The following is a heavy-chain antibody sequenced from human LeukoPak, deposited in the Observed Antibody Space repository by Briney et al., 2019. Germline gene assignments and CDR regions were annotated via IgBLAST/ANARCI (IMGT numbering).Heavy chain of an antibody. D-gene: IGHD2-15*01. CDR1: GFTFNSYS. Sequence: PGGSLRLSCAASGFTFNSYSMNWVRQAPGKGLEWVSSISGSNSYIYYADSMKGRFTISRDNAKNSLYLQMNSLRAEDTAVYYCARDRVVVATTTPPYWYFDLWGRGTRVTVSS. CDR3: ARDRVVVATTTPPYWYFDL. J-gene: IGHJ2*01. V-gene: IGHV3-21*01. CDR2: ISGSNSYI.